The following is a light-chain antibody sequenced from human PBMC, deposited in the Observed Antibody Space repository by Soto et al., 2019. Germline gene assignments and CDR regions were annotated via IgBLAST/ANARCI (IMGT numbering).Light chain of an antibody. Sequence: ELMITQFPYTVSVTPGETVTLSCGASQSVRTNLAWYQQRPGQAPRLLIHYSSTRASDIPARFSGSGSGTNFTLAISSLQSEDFAVYYCQQYAYWPETFGQGTKVDI. CDR2: YSS. V-gene: IGKV3D-15*01. J-gene: IGKJ1*01. CDR1: QSVRTN. CDR3: QQYAYWPET.